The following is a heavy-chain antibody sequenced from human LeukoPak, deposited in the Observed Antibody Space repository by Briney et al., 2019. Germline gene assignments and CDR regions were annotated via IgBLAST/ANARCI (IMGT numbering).Heavy chain of an antibody. CDR2: ISGSGGST. V-gene: IGHV3-23*01. J-gene: IGHJ4*02. D-gene: IGHD6-6*01. CDR1: GFTFSSYG. CDR3: AKDGQYSGSSPYYFDY. Sequence: GGSLRLSCAASGFTFSSYGMSWVRQAPGKGLEWVSAISGSGGSTYYADSVKGRFTISRDNSKNTLYLQMNSLRAEDTAVYYCAKDGQYSGSSPYYFDYWGQGTLVTVSS.